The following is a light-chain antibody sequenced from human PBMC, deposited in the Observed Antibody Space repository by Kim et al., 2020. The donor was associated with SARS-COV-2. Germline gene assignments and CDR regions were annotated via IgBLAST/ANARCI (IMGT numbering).Light chain of an antibody. CDR2: DAS. J-gene: IGKJ4*01. V-gene: IGKV3-20*01. CDR1: QRVSGRY. CDR3: QQYGSSPFT. Sequence: SPGERATRSCTASQRVSGRYLAWYQQNTGQAPRLLIYDASNRATGIPDRFSGSGSETDFILTVSTLEPEDFAVYYCQQYGSSPFTFGGGTKVDIK.